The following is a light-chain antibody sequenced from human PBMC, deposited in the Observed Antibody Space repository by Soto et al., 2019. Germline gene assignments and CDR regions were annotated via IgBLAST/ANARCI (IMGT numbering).Light chain of an antibody. V-gene: IGKV4-1*01. Sequence: DIVMTQSPDSLAVSLGERATINCKSSQSLLYTSNNKNYLAWCQQKPRQPPNLLIYWAYTRESGVPDRFTGSGSGTDFTLTISSLQAEDVAVYYCQQYYSTPPTFGQGTKLEIK. CDR2: WAY. CDR3: QQYYSTPPT. J-gene: IGKJ2*01. CDR1: QSLLYTSNNKNY.